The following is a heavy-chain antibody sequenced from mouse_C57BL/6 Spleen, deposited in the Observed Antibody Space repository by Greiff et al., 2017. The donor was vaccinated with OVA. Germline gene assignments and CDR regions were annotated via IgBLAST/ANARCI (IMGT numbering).Heavy chain of an antibody. D-gene: IGHD1-1*01. J-gene: IGHJ2*01. CDR1: GFNIKDDY. CDR2: IDPENGDT. Sequence: EVQLQQSGAELVRPGASVKLSCTASGFNIKDDYMHWVKQRPEQGLEWIGWIDPENGDTEYASKFQGKATITADTSSNTAYLQLSSLTSEDTAVYYCTTAVVARGYFDYWGQGTTLTVSS. CDR3: TTAVVARGYFDY. V-gene: IGHV14-4*01.